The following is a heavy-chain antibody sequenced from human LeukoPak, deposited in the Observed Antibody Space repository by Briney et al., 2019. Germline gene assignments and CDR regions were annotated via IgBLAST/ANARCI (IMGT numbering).Heavy chain of an antibody. CDR2: IYYSGST. J-gene: IGHJ5*02. Sequence: SETLSLTCTVSGGSISSYYWSWIRQPPGKGLEWIGYIYYSGSTNYNPSLKGRVTISVDTSKNQFSLKLSSVTAADTAVYYCARRNVVVVPAAIGDWFDPWGQGTLVTVSS. V-gene: IGHV4-59*08. CDR1: GGSISSYY. CDR3: ARRNVVVVPAAIGDWFDP. D-gene: IGHD2-2*01.